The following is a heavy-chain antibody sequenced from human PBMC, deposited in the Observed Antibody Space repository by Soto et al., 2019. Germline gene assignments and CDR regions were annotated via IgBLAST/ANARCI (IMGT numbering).Heavy chain of an antibody. V-gene: IGHV4-34*01. D-gene: IGHD3-3*01. CDR2: INHSGST. CDR3: ARGRLITIFGVVITHNPLGSGYYYYGMDV. CDR1: GGSFSGYY. Sequence: PSETLSLTCAVYGGSFSGYYWSWIRQPPGKGLEWIGEINHSGSTNYNPSLKSRVTISVDTSKNQFSLKLSSVTAADTAVYYCARGRLITIFGVVITHNPLGSGYYYYGMDVWGQGTTVTVS. J-gene: IGHJ6*02.